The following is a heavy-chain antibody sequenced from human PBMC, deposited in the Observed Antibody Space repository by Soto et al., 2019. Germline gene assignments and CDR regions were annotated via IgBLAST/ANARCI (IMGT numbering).Heavy chain of an antibody. CDR2: IYYSGST. J-gene: IGHJ4*02. CDR1: GGSISSYY. V-gene: IGHV4-59*01. Sequence: PSETLSLTCTVSGGSISSYYWSWIRQPPGKGLEWIGYIYYSGSTNYNPSLKSQVTISVDTSKNQFSLKLSSVTAADTAVYYCARASESSSWYYYWGQGTLVTVSS. CDR3: ARASESSSWYYY. D-gene: IGHD6-13*01.